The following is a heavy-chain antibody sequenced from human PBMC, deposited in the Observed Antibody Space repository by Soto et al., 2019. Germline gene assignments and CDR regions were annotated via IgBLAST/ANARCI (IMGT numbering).Heavy chain of an antibody. CDR2: IIPVFGTP. V-gene: IGHV1-69*01. J-gene: IGHJ4*02. CDR3: ARHLYDYVWGSYRH. CDR1: GYIFKNYA. D-gene: IGHD3-16*02. Sequence: QVQLVQSGAEVKETGSSVKVSCKSSGYIFKNYAVTWLRQAPGQGLEWMGGIIPVFGTPDYSQKFRGRVTITADESTSTVYTELRSLTSEDTAVYYCARHLYDYVWGSYRHWGQGTLVTVSS.